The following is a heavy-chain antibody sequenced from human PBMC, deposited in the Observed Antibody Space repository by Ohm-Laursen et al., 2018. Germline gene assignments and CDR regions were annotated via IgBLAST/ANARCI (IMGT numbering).Heavy chain of an antibody. V-gene: IGHV3-11*01. D-gene: IGHD3-22*01. CDR2: ISSSGSSI. J-gene: IGHJ4*02. CDR3: ARDLGPYYYDSSGYGTSDY. CDR1: GFTFSEYY. Sequence: SLRLSCTASGFTFSEYYMSWIRQAPGKGLEWVSYISSSGSSIYYADSVKGRFTISRDNAKNSLYLQMNSLRAEDTAVYYCARDLGPYYYDSSGYGTSDYWGQGTLVTVSS.